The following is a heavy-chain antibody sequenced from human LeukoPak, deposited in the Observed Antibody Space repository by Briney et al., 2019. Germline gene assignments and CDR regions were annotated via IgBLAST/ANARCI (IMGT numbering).Heavy chain of an antibody. Sequence: ASVKVSCKASGYTFPSYFMHWVRQAPGQGLEWMGGFDPEDGETIYAQKFQGRVTMTEDTSTDTAYMELSSLRSEDTAVYYCATSIPGWLLHYYWGQGTLVTVSS. V-gene: IGHV1-24*01. CDR2: FDPEDGET. J-gene: IGHJ4*02. CDR3: ATSIPGWLLHYY. D-gene: IGHD3-22*01. CDR1: GYTFPSYF.